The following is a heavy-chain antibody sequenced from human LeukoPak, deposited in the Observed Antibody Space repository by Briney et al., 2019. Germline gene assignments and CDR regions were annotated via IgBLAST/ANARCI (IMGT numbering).Heavy chain of an antibody. D-gene: IGHD4-17*01. Sequence: GGSLRLSCAASGLTFSNYWMHWVRQASGKGLVWVSRINSDGSSTTSADSVKGRFTISRDNAKNTLYLQMNSLRAEDTAVYYCAKGGATVIDYWGQGTLVTVSS. CDR3: AKGGATVIDY. CDR1: GLTFSNYW. V-gene: IGHV3-74*01. J-gene: IGHJ4*02. CDR2: INSDGSST.